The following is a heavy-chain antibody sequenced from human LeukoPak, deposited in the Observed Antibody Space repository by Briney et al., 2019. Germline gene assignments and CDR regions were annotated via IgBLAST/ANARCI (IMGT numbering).Heavy chain of an antibody. V-gene: IGHV3-21*01. CDR3: ARWYVAFDI. J-gene: IGHJ3*02. Sequence: PGGSLRLSCAASGFTFSSYSTNWVRQAPGKGLEWVSSISSSSYIYYADSVKGRFTISRDNAKDSLYLQMNSLRAEDTAVYYCARWYVAFDIWGQGTMVTVSS. CDR2: ISSSSYI. CDR1: GFTFSSYS. D-gene: IGHD2-15*01.